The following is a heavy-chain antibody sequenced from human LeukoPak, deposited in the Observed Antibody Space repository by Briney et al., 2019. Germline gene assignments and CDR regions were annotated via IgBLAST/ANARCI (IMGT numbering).Heavy chain of an antibody. Sequence: ASVKVSCKASGYTFTGYYMHWVRQAPGQGLEWMGWINPNSGGTNYAQKFQGRVTMTRDTSISTAYMELSRLRSDDTAVYYCAWGGIVATISSAWYDFDYWAQGPRVT. V-gene: IGHV1-2*02. CDR2: INPNSGGT. CDR1: GYTFTGYY. D-gene: IGHD6-19*01. J-gene: IGHJ4*02. CDR3: AWGGIVATISSAWYDFDY.